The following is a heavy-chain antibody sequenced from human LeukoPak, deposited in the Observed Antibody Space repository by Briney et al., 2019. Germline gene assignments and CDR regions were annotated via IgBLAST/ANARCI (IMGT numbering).Heavy chain of an antibody. D-gene: IGHD2-15*01. J-gene: IGHJ4*02. CDR3: ARRGVVIRAVIVVGFHKEAYYFDY. CDR1: GITLSNYG. Sequence: GGSLRLSCAVSGITLSNYGMTWVRQAPGKGLEWVAGISDRSGSTNYADSVKGRFTISRDNPKNTLYLQMNSLRAEDTAVYFCARRGVVIRAVIVVGFHKEAYYFDYWGQGALVTVSS. CDR2: ISDRSGST. V-gene: IGHV3-23*01.